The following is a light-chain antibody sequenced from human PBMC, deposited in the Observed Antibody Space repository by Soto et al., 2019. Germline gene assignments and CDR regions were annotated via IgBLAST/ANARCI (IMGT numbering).Light chain of an antibody. J-gene: IGKJ5*01. CDR1: QTIGTN. V-gene: IGKV3-11*01. CDR3: QQRSNWPG. Sequence: EIVMTQSPATLSVAPGERATLSCRASQTIGTNLAWYQQKPGQAPRLLIYDASNRATGIPARFSGSGSGTDFTLTISSLEPEDFAVYYCQQRSNWPGFGQGTRLEIK. CDR2: DAS.